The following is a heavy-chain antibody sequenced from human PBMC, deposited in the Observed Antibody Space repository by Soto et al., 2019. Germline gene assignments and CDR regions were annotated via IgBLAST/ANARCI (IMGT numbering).Heavy chain of an antibody. Sequence: QVQLVESGGGVVQPGRSLRLSCAASGFTFSSYGMHWVRQAPGKGLEWVAVISYDGSNKYYADSVKGRFTISRDNSKNTLYLQMNSLRAEEAAVYYGAKVLRGGATTSYYFDYWGQGTLVTVSS. CDR2: ISYDGSNK. CDR3: AKVLRGGATTSYYFDY. CDR1: GFTFSSYG. J-gene: IGHJ4*02. V-gene: IGHV3-30*18. D-gene: IGHD1-26*01.